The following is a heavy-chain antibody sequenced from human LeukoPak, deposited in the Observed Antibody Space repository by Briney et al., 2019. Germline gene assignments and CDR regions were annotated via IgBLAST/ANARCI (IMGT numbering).Heavy chain of an antibody. Sequence: GGSLSLSCAASGFTFSNYWISWVRQAPGKGLEWVANIKEDGSEKYYVDSVKGRFTISRDNARNSLYLQMNSLRAEDTAVYYCASGRQLGYWGQGTLVTVSS. V-gene: IGHV3-7*01. CDR3: ASGRQLGY. J-gene: IGHJ4*02. CDR2: IKEDGSEK. CDR1: GFTFSNYW. D-gene: IGHD6-13*01.